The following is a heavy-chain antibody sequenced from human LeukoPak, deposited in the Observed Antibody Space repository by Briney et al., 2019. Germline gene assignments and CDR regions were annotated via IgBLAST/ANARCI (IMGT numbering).Heavy chain of an antibody. J-gene: IGHJ4*02. Sequence: SETLSLTCAVSGYSISSGYYWGWIRQPPGKGLEWIGSIYHSGSTNYSPSLKSRVTILVDTSKKQFSLELSSVTATDTAVYYCAREVDGLSRHFDYWGQGTLVTVSS. D-gene: IGHD6-19*01. CDR3: AREVDGLSRHFDY. CDR1: GYSISSGYY. CDR2: IYHSGST. V-gene: IGHV4-38-2*02.